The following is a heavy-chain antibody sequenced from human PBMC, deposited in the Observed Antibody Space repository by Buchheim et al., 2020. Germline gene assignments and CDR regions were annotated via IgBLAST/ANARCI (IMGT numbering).Heavy chain of an antibody. V-gene: IGHV3-30*18. D-gene: IGHD3-10*01. Sequence: QVQLVESGGGVVQPGRSLRLSCAASGFTFSSYGMHWVRQAPGKGLEWVAVISYDGSNKYYADSVKGRFTISRDNSKNTLYLQMNSLTAEDTAVYYCAKEFTMVQGVIDYWGQGTL. CDR2: ISYDGSNK. CDR1: GFTFSSYG. J-gene: IGHJ4*02. CDR3: AKEFTMVQGVIDY.